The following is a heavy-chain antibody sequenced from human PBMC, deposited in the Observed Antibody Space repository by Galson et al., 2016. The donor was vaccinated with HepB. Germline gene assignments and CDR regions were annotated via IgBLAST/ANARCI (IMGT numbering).Heavy chain of an antibody. CDR1: GYSFTSVV. D-gene: IGHD5-24*01. J-gene: IGHJ6*02. V-gene: IGHV7-4-1*02. CDR3: ARGRGGSTIRNYGMDV. CDR2: INTNTGDP. Sequence: SVKVSCKASGYSFTSVVMNWVRQAPGQGPEFMGWINTNTGDPTYAPGFTGRFVFSVDTSVSTAYLQIISLEADDSAVYYCARGRGGSTIRNYGMDVWGQGTTVTVSS.